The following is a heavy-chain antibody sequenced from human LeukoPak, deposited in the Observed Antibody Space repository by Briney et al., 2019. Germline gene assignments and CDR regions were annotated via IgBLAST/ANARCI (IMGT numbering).Heavy chain of an antibody. CDR3: SRFWIYYYYMDV. CDR1: GFTFSSYE. CDR2: ISSSSSYI. V-gene: IGHV3-21*01. D-gene: IGHD3-3*01. Sequence: PGGSLRLSCAASGFTFSSYEMNWVRQAPGKGLEWVSSISSSSSYIYYADSVKGRFTISRDNAKNSLYLQMNSLRAEDTAVYYCSRFWIYYYYMDVWGKGTTVTVSS. J-gene: IGHJ6*03.